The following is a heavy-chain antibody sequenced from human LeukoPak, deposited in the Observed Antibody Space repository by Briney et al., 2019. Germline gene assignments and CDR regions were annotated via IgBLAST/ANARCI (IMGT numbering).Heavy chain of an antibody. V-gene: IGHV4-39*01. Sequence: SETLSLTCTVSGGSISSNSYYWGWIRQSPGKGLEGIVSIYYSGITYYNPSLKSLITISVNTYKIQYSLKLSSVTAADTAVYYCARHHYCLGGTCSFDPWGQGNLVTVSS. CDR1: GGSISSNSYY. CDR2: IYYSGIT. CDR3: ARHHYCLGGTCSFDP. D-gene: IGHD2-15*01. J-gene: IGHJ5*02.